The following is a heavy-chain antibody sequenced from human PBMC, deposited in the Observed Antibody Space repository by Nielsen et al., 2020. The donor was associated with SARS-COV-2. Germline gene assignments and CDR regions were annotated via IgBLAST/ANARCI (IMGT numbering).Heavy chain of an antibody. CDR2: ISYDGSNK. V-gene: IGHV3-30-3*01. J-gene: IGHJ4*02. Sequence: VRQAPGKGLEWVAVISYDGSNKYYADSVKGRFTISRDNAKNSLYLQMNSLRAEDTAVYYCARECIAAAGTTDYWGQGTLVTVSS. CDR3: ARECIAAAGTTDY. D-gene: IGHD6-13*01.